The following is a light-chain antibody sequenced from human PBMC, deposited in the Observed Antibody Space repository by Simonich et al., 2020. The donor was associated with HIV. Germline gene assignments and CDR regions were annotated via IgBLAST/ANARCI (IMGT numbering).Light chain of an antibody. CDR1: QDISSY. CDR2: AAS. J-gene: IGKJ1*01. V-gene: IGKV1-NL1*01. CDR3: QQYFSTPPWT. Sequence: DIQLTQSPSFLSASVGESVPNTSRASQDISSYLAWYQQKPGKAPKLLLYAASRLEKGVPSRFRGSGSGTDYTLPISSLQPEDFATYYCQQYFSTPPWTFGRGTRVEIK.